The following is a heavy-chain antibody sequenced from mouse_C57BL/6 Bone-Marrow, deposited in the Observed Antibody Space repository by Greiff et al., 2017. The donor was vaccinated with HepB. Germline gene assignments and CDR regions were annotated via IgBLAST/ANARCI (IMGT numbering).Heavy chain of an antibody. CDR2: INPSSGYT. CDR1: GYTFTSYT. D-gene: IGHD1-1*01. J-gene: IGHJ2*01. V-gene: IGHV1-4*01. Sequence: QVQLQQSGAELARPGASVKMSCKASGYTFTSYTMHWVKQRPGQGLEWIGYINPSSGYTKYNQKFKDKATLTADKSSSTAYMQLSSLTSEDSAVYYCARHEDGSSYGYWGQGTTLTVSS. CDR3: ARHEDGSSYGY.